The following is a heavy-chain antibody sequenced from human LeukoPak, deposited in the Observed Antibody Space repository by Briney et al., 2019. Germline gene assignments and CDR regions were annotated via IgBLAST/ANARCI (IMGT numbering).Heavy chain of an antibody. V-gene: IGHV1-69*04. CDR3: ARDPGGYSYDDAFDI. CDR2: IIPILGIA. J-gene: IGHJ3*02. CDR1: GYTFTSYY. Sequence: GASVKVSCKASGYTFTSYYMHWVRQAPGQGLEWMGRIIPILGIANYAQKFQGRVTITADKSTSTAYMELSSLRSEDTAVYYCARDPGGYSYDDAFDIWGQGTMVTVSS. D-gene: IGHD5-18*01.